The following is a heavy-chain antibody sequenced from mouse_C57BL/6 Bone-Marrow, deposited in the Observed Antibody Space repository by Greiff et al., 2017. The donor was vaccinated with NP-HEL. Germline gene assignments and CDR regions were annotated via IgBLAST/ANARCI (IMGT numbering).Heavy chain of an antibody. J-gene: IGHJ2*01. CDR3: ARWGDY. CDR1: GYAFTNYL. CDR2: INPGSGGT. V-gene: IGHV1-54*01. Sequence: VKLQESGAELVRPGTSVKVSCKASGYAFTNYLIEWVKQRPGQGLEWIGVINPGSGGTNYNEKFKGKATLTADKSSSTAYMQLRSLTSEDSAVYFCARWGDYWGQGTTLTVSS.